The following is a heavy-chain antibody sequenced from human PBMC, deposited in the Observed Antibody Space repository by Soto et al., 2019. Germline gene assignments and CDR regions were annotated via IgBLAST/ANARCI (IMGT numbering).Heavy chain of an antibody. J-gene: IGHJ4*02. Sequence: EVQLLESGGGLVHPGGSLRLSCAASGFTFRTYAMSWVRQAPGKGLEWVSAIRASGDRTYFADSVKGRFTISRDNTKNTLYLQMNSLRAEDTALYYCAKDQSTSYFASSGSLDYWGQGTLVTVSS. D-gene: IGHD3-22*01. CDR1: GFTFRTYA. CDR2: IRASGDRT. CDR3: AKDQSTSYFASSGSLDY. V-gene: IGHV3-23*01.